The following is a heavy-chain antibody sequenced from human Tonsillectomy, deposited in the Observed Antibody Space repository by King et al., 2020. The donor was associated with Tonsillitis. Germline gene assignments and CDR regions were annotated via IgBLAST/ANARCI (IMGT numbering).Heavy chain of an antibody. J-gene: IGHJ4*02. CDR3: ARDSDSSGYYMGE. Sequence: VQLVESGGGLVQPGGSLRLSCAASGFTFSSYSMNWVRQAPGKGLEWVSYISSSSSTIYYADSVKGRFTISRDNAKNSLYLQMNSLRAEDTAVYYCARDSDSSGYYMGEWGQGTLVTVSS. CDR2: ISSSSSTI. D-gene: IGHD3-22*01. V-gene: IGHV3-48*01. CDR1: GFTFSSYS.